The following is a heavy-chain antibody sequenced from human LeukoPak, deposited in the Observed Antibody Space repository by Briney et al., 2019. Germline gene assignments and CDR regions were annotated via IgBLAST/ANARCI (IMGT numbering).Heavy chain of an antibody. CDR1: GYTFTGYY. D-gene: IGHD6-19*01. CDR3: AGSNIAVTGTLWLY. Sequence: ASVTVSCTASGYTFTGYYMHWVRQAPGQGLEWMGRINPNSGGTNYAQKFQGRVTMTRDTSISTAYMELSRLTSDDTAVYYCAGSNIAVTGTLWLYWGQGTLVTVSS. CDR2: INPNSGGT. V-gene: IGHV1-2*06. J-gene: IGHJ4*02.